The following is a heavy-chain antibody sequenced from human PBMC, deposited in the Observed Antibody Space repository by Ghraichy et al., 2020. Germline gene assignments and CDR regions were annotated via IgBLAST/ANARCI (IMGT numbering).Heavy chain of an antibody. CDR1: GFFFTSYG. CDR2: IWYDGSNI. V-gene: IGHV3-33*01. Sequence: GGSLRLSCAASGFFFTSYGMHWVRQAPGKGLEWVAGIWYDGSNIYYIDSVKGRFTISRDTSNSTLFLQMNDLRVEDTAVYYCARDRGYSTSGSFDHFYYMDVWGRGTTVT. CDR3: ARDRGYSTSGSFDHFYYMDV. D-gene: IGHD6-13*01. J-gene: IGHJ6*03.